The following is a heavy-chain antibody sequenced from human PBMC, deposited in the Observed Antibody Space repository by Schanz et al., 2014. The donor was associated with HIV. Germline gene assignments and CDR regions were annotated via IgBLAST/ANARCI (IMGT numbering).Heavy chain of an antibody. CDR3: AKVAIHSSGWLPFDY. J-gene: IGHJ4*02. CDR2: ISGSGGGT. CDR1: GFTFSNFA. Sequence: EVQMLESGGGSVQPGGSLRLSCAASGFTFSNFAMSWVRQTPGKGLEWVSAISGSGGGTYYADSVKGRFTISRDNSKNTLYLQMNSLGAEDTAVYYCAKVAIHSSGWLPFDYWGQGTLVTVSS. D-gene: IGHD6-19*01. V-gene: IGHV3-23*01.